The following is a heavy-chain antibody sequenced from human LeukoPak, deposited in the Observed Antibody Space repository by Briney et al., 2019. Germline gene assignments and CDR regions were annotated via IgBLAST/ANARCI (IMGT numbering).Heavy chain of an antibody. V-gene: IGHV1-2*02. J-gene: IGHJ4*02. CDR1: GYTFTGYY. Sequence: ASVTVSCKASGYTFTGYYMHWVRQAPGQGLEGMGWINPNNGGTNYAQKSQGRVTMTRDTSISTAYMELSRLRSDDTAVYYCARSDSGSWHLDYWGQGTLVTVSS. CDR2: INPNNGGT. CDR3: ARSDSGSWHLDY. D-gene: IGHD6-13*01.